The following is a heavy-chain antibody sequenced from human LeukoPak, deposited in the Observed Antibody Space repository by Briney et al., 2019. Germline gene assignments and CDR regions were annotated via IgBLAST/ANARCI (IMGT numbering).Heavy chain of an antibody. CDR2: ISGSGGST. Sequence: PGGSLRLSCAASGFTFSSYAMSWVRQAPGKGLEWVSAISGSGGSTYYADSVKGRFTISRDNSKNTQYLQMNSLRVEDTGVYYCARDRAGRYFDNWGQGTLVTVSS. CDR1: GFTFSSYA. V-gene: IGHV3-23*01. CDR3: ARDRAGRYFDN. J-gene: IGHJ4*02. D-gene: IGHD3-10*01.